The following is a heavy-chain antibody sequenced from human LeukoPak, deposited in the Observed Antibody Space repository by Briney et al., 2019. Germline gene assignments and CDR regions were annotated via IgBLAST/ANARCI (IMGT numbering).Heavy chain of an antibody. D-gene: IGHD3-22*01. Sequence: GESLKISCKGSGYSFTSYWIGWVRQMPGKGLEWMGIIYPGDSGTRYSPSFQGQVTISADKSISTAYLQWSSLKASDTAMYYCARPAGEEYYYDSSGRNDAFDIWGQGTMVTVSS. V-gene: IGHV5-51*01. CDR3: ARPAGEEYYYDSSGRNDAFDI. CDR2: IYPGDSGT. CDR1: GYSFTSYW. J-gene: IGHJ3*02.